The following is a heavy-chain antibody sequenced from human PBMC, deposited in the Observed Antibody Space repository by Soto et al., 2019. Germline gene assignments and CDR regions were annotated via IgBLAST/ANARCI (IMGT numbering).Heavy chain of an antibody. CDR1: GYSFTSYW. J-gene: IGHJ6*02. CDR2: IDPSDSYT. D-gene: IGHD5-12*01. V-gene: IGHV5-10-1*03. CDR3: ARHGVSIVTTGYYYGMDV. Sequence: EVQLVQSGAEVKKPGESLRISCKGSGYSFTSYWISWVRQMPGKGLEWMGRIDPSDSYTNYSLSFQGHVTISADKSISTAYLQWSCLKASDTAMYYCARHGVSIVTTGYYYGMDVWGQGTTVTVSS.